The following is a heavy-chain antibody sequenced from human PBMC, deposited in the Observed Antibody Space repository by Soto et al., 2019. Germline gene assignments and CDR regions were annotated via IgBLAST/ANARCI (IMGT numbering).Heavy chain of an antibody. CDR3: TTSREGFYCSGGSCYPTRDY. D-gene: IGHD2-15*01. V-gene: IGHV3-73*01. Sequence: PGGSLRLSCAASGFPFSGSAMHWVRQASGKGLEWVGRIRSKANSYATAYAASVKGRFTISRDDSKNTAYLQMNSLKTEDTAVYYCTTSREGFYCSGGSCYPTRDYWGQGTLVTVSS. CDR1: GFPFSGSA. CDR2: IRSKANSYAT. J-gene: IGHJ4*02.